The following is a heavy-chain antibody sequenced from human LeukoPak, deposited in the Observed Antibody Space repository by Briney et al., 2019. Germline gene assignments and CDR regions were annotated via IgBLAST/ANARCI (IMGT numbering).Heavy chain of an antibody. CDR2: ISAYNGNT. V-gene: IGHV1-18*01. D-gene: IGHD6-13*01. J-gene: IGHJ4*02. CDR3: AIVIDGSSSWYAEY. Sequence: ASLKVSCKASGDTFSSYGISWVRQTPGQGRECMGWISAYNGNTNYAQKLQGRVTLTTDTSTSTAYMELRSLRSDDTAVYYSAIVIDGSSSWYAEYCGQGALGTVSS. CDR1: GDTFSSYG.